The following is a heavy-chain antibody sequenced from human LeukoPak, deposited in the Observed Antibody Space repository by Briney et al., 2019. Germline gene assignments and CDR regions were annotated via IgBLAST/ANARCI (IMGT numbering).Heavy chain of an antibody. D-gene: IGHD5-18*01. V-gene: IGHV3-7*01. Sequence: GGSLRLSCAASGFTFSSYWMSWVRQAPGKGLEWVANIKQDRSEKYYVDSVKGRFTISRDNAKNSLYLQMNSLRAEDTAVYYCARGVWEQLWLALDYWGQGTLVTVSS. CDR3: ARGVWEQLWLALDY. CDR2: IKQDRSEK. CDR1: GFTFSSYW. J-gene: IGHJ4*02.